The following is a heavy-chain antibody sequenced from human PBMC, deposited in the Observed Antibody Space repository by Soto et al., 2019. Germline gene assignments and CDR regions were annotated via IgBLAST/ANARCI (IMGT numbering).Heavy chain of an antibody. D-gene: IGHD3-10*02. J-gene: IGHJ3*02. V-gene: IGHV3-30*07. CDR3: VRDDDRDANGLDI. Sequence: DSVKDRFTISRDNSKGTLYLQMNYLRAEDTAVYYCVRDDDRDANGLDIWGQGTLVTVSS.